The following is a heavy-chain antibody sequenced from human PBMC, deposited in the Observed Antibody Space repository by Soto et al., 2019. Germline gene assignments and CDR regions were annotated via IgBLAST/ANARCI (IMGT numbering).Heavy chain of an antibody. Sequence: GESLKISCAASGFTFSSYVMSWVRQAPGKGLEWVSAISGSGGSTYYADSVKGRFTISRDNSKNTLYLQMNSLRAEDTAVYYCAKDRLYDILTGLDAFDIWGQGTMVTVSS. J-gene: IGHJ3*02. CDR1: GFTFSSYV. CDR2: ISGSGGST. CDR3: AKDRLYDILTGLDAFDI. V-gene: IGHV3-23*01. D-gene: IGHD3-9*01.